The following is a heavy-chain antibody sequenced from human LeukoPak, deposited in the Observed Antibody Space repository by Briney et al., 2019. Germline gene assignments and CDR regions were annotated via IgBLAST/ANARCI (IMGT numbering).Heavy chain of an antibody. CDR1: GFTFSSYS. V-gene: IGHV3-48*02. Sequence: GGSLRLSCAASGFTFSSYSMIWVRQAPGKGLEWVSYISSSSSTIYYADSVKGRFTISRDNAKNSLYLQINSLRDEDTAVYYCARISGNYSRGAFDIWGQGTMVTVSS. CDR3: ARISGNYSRGAFDI. J-gene: IGHJ3*02. D-gene: IGHD1-26*01. CDR2: ISSSSSTI.